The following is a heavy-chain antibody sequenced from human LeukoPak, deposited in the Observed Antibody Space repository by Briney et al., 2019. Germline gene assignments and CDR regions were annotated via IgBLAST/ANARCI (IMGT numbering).Heavy chain of an antibody. D-gene: IGHD6-13*01. CDR3: ARDASLFFSSWTSDY. CDR2: ISAYNGDP. CDR1: GYTFNSFG. J-gene: IGHJ4*02. Sequence: ASVKVSCKTYGYTFNSFGVNWVRQAPGQGLEWIGWISAYNGDPKYAQKFHGRVTMTKDTSTSTAYMELRSLRSDDTAVYYCARDASLFFSSWTSDYWGQGTLVTVSS. V-gene: IGHV1-18*01.